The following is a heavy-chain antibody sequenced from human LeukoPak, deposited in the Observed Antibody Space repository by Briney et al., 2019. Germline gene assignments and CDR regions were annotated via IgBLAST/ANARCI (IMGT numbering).Heavy chain of an antibody. V-gene: IGHV1-18*01. D-gene: IGHD2-21*01. CDR2: ITVYNDDT. CDR3: TRDCSGDY. CDR1: GYTFSDYG. Sequence: ASVKVSCKASGYTFSDYGINWVRQAPGQGLEWMGWITVYNDDTNYGQKFQGRVTMTTDTSTSTAYMELRRLRSDDTAVYYCTRDCSGDYWGQGTLVTVSS. J-gene: IGHJ4*02.